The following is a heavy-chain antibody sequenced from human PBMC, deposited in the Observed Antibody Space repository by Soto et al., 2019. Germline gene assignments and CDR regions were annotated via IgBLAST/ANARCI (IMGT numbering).Heavy chain of an antibody. D-gene: IGHD4-17*01. J-gene: IGHJ4*02. CDR2: IYYSGST. CDR3: AGGPDYGDYYIDY. V-gene: IGHV4-31*03. CDR1: GGFISSCGYY. Sequence: TLSLTCTVSGGFISSCGYYWSWIRQHPGKGLEWIGYIYYSGSTYYNPSLKSRVTISVDTSKNQFSLKLSSVTAADTAVYYCAGGPDYGDYYIDYWGQGTLVTASS.